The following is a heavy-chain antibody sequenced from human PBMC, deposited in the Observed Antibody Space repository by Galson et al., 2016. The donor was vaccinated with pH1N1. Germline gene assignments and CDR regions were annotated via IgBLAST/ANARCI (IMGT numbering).Heavy chain of an antibody. CDR1: GFTFGSYD. CDR2: ISFDGRNK. J-gene: IGHJ4*02. V-gene: IGHV3-30*03. Sequence: SLRLSCAASGFTFGSYDMHWVRQAPGKGLEWVADISFDGRNKHYLDSVKGRFSISRDNSQNTLHLQVKGLRADDTAIYFCARERDGQGFDTWGQGTLVSVSS. CDR3: ARERDGQGFDT. D-gene: IGHD5-24*01.